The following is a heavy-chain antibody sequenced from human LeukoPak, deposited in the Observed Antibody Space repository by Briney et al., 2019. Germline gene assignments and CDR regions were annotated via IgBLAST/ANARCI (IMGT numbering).Heavy chain of an antibody. Sequence: GGSLRLSCAASGFTFTKAWMTWVRQAPGKGLEWVGRIKSKTEGGTTDYAAPVKGRFTISRDDSNNTLYLQMNSLRTEDTAVYYCTQMVRGFWGQGTLVTVSS. CDR2: IKSKTEGGTT. J-gene: IGHJ4*02. V-gene: IGHV3-15*01. CDR1: GFTFTKAW. D-gene: IGHD3-10*01. CDR3: TQMVRGF.